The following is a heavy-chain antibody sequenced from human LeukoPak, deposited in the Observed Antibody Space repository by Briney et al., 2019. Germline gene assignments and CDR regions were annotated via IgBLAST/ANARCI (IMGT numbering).Heavy chain of an antibody. CDR3: AKLYDYGDYRAFDY. CDR2: ISYDGSNK. V-gene: IGHV3-30*18. Sequence: GGSLRLSCAASGFTVSSNYMSWVRQAPGKGLEWVAVISYDGSNKYYADSVKGRFTISRDNSKNTLYLQMNSLRAEDTAVYYCAKLYDYGDYRAFDYWGQGTLVTVSS. D-gene: IGHD4-17*01. CDR1: GFTVSSNY. J-gene: IGHJ4*02.